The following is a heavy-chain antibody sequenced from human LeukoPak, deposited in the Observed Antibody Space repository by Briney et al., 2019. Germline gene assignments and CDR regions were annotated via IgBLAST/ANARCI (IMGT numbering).Heavy chain of an antibody. D-gene: IGHD2-2*01. J-gene: IGHJ5*02. Sequence: SETLSLTCTVSGGSISSYYWSWIRQPPGKGLEWIGYIYYSGSTYYNPSLKSRVTISVDTSKNQFSLKLSSVTAADTAVYYCARSRIVVVPAAMELNWFDPWGQGTLVTVSS. CDR2: IYYSGST. CDR3: ARSRIVVVPAAMELNWFDP. V-gene: IGHV4-59*08. CDR1: GGSISSYY.